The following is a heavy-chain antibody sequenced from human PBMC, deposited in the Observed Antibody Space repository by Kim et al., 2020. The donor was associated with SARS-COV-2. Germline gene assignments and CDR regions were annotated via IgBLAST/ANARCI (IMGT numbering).Heavy chain of an antibody. CDR3: AKDWGSSSWYLDY. Sequence: YADSVKGRFTISRDNSKNTLYLQMNSLRAEDTAVYSCAKDWGSSSWYLDYWGQGTLVTVSS. D-gene: IGHD6-13*01. V-gene: IGHV3-33*06. J-gene: IGHJ4*02.